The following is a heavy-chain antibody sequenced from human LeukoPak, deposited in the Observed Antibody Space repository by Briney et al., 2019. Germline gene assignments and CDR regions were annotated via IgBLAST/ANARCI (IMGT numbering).Heavy chain of an antibody. CDR1: GYTFTSYG. D-gene: IGHD2-15*01. CDR3: ARDPGYCSGGSCYSGEVVDY. CDR2: ISAYNGNT. J-gene: IGHJ4*02. V-gene: IGHV1-18*01. Sequence: ASVKVSCKASGYTFTSYGISWVRQAPGQGLEWMGWISAYNGNTNYAQKLQGRVTMTTDTSTSTAYMELRSLRSDDTAVYYCARDPGYCSGGSCYSGEVVDYWGQGTLVTVSS.